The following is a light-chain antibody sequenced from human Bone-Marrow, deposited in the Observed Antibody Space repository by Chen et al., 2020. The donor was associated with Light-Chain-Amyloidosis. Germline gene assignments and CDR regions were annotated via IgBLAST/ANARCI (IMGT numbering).Light chain of an antibody. CDR2: DDS. Sequence: SYVLTQPSSVSVAPGQTATIACGGNNIGSTCVHWYQQTPGQAPLLVVYDDSDRPPGIPERLSGSNSGNTATLTISRVEAGDEADYYCQVWGRSSDRPVFGGGTKLTVL. J-gene: IGLJ3*02. V-gene: IGLV3-21*02. CDR3: QVWGRSSDRPV. CDR1: NIGSTC.